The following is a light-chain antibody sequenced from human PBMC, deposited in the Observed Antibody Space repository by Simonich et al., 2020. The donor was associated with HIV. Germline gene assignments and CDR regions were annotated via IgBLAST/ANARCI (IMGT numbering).Light chain of an antibody. CDR1: QSVSSSY. CDR2: DAS. V-gene: IGKV3D-20*01. Sequence: EIVLTQSPGTLSLSPGERATLSCRASQSVSSSYLAWYQQKPGLAPRLLIYDASSRATGIPDRFSGSGSGTEFTLTISSLQSEDFAVYYCQQYNNWPPMYTFGQGTKLEIK. J-gene: IGKJ2*01. CDR3: QQYNNWPPMYT.